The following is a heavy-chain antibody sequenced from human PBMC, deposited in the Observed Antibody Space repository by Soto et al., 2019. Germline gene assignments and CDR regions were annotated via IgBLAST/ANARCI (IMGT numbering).Heavy chain of an antibody. J-gene: IGHJ1*01. Sequence: PVGYLRLSSVASGLTFGSRAMTWVRQAPGKGLEWVSAISGSGGSTYYADSVKGRFTISRDNSKNTLYLQMNSLRAEDTAVYYCAKEGYSSGWYIQDWGQAPVVTV. CDR1: GLTFGSRA. V-gene: IGHV3-23*01. CDR3: AKEGYSSGWYIQD. D-gene: IGHD6-19*01. CDR2: ISGSGGST.